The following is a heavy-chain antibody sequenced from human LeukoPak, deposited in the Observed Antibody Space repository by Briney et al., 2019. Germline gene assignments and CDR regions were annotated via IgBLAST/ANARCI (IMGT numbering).Heavy chain of an antibody. CDR2: VKESGVT. CDR1: IDTFSNYH. V-gene: IGHV4-34*01. Sequence: PETLSLTCAVCIDTFSNYHWKWIRETPAQGLAWIGEVKESGVTNISPSLRSRVILSVDTSKNQFSLMLISVTVADTAVYYCAKDYYGSGNYYTQGHDYWGQGTLVTVSS. CDR3: AKDYYGSGNYYTQGHDY. J-gene: IGHJ4*02. D-gene: IGHD3-10*01.